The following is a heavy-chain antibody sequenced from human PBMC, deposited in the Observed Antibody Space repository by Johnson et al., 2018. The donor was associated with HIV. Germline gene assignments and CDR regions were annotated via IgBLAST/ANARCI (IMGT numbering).Heavy chain of an antibody. J-gene: IGHJ3*02. Sequence: MQLVESGGGVVRPGGSLRLSCAASGLIFDDYGMSWVRQAPGKGLEWVSSINWNGGSTAYADSVKGRFTISRDNAKNSLYLQMNSLRAEDTALYYCAREGGESNEDDAFDIWGQGTMVTVSS. CDR1: GLIFDDYG. CDR3: AREGGESNEDDAFDI. CDR2: INWNGGST. D-gene: IGHD1-1*01. V-gene: IGHV3-20*04.